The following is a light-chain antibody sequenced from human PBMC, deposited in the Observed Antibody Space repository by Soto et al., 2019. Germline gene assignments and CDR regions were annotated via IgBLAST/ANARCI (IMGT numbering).Light chain of an antibody. CDR3: QQFSSYPLT. V-gene: IGKV3-20*01. CDR1: QSVSSN. J-gene: IGKJ4*01. Sequence: EIVMTQSPATLSVSPGERATLSCRASQSVSSNLAWYQQKPGQAPRLLIYDASSRATGIPDRFSGGGSGTDFTLAISRLEPEDFAVYYCQQFSSYPLTFGGGTKVDTK. CDR2: DAS.